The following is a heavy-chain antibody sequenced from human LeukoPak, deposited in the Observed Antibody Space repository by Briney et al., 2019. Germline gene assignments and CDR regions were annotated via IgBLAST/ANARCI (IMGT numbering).Heavy chain of an antibody. D-gene: IGHD3-10*01. Sequence: ASVKVSCKASGYTFTSYYMHWVRQAPGQGLEWMGIINPSGGSTSYAQKFQGRVTMTRDTSTSTVYMELSSLRAEDTAVYYCAREKALLGSIWFGELLSQRQFDYWGQGTLVTVSS. CDR2: INPSGGST. CDR3: AREKALLGSIWFGELLSQRQFDY. V-gene: IGHV1-46*01. CDR1: GYTFTSYY. J-gene: IGHJ4*02.